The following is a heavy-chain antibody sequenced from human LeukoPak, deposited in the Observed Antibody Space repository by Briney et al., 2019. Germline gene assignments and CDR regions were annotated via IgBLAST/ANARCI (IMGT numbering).Heavy chain of an antibody. V-gene: IGHV3-43*02. Sequence: GGSLRLSCAASGFTFDDYAMHWVRQAPGKGLEWVSLISGVGGATYYADSVKGRFTISRDNSKNSLYLQMNSLRTEDTALYYCAKDMGPATTVSYYYYGMDVWGQGTTVTVSS. CDR1: GFTFDDYA. J-gene: IGHJ6*02. CDR3: AKDMGPATTVSYYYYGMDV. D-gene: IGHD4-11*01. CDR2: ISGVGGAT.